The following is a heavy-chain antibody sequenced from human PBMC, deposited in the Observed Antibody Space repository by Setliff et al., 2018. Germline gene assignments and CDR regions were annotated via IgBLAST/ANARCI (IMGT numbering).Heavy chain of an antibody. V-gene: IGHV4-39*02. J-gene: IGHJ6*02. CDR1: GGSISSSSYY. CDR3: ARDVRVYDSSGYYYYYYGMDV. D-gene: IGHD3-22*01. CDR2: INYSGST. Sequence: SETLSLTCTVSGGSISSSSYYWGWIRQPPGKGLEWIGNINYSGSTYYNPSLKSRVTISVDTSKNQFSLKLSSVTAADTAVYYCARDVRVYDSSGYYYYYYGMDVWGQGTTVTVS.